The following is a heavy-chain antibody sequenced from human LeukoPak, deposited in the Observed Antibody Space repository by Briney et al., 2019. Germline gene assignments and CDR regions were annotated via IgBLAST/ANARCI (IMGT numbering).Heavy chain of an antibody. CDR1: GGSFSGYY. CDR3: ARGGGIVVVPAGHDAFDI. D-gene: IGHD2-2*01. CDR2: INHSGST. V-gene: IGHV4-34*01. J-gene: IGHJ3*02. Sequence: SETLSLTCADYGGSFSGYYWSWIRQPPGKGLEWIGEINHSGSTNYNPSLKSRVTISVDKSKNQFSLKLSSVTAADTAVYYCARGGGIVVVPAGHDAFDIWGQGTMVTVSS.